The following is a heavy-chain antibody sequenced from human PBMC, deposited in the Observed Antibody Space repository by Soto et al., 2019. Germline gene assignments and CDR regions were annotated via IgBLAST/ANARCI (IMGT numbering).Heavy chain of an antibody. D-gene: IGHD5-12*01. CDR1: GGTFSSYA. V-gene: IGHV1-69*13. CDR2: IIPIFGTA. J-gene: IGHJ5*02. Sequence: GASVKVSCKASGGTFSSYAISWVRQAPGQGLEWMGGIIPIFGTANYAQKLQGRVTITADESTSTAYMELSSLRSEDTAVYYCARANVEMAKIRFRVDWLDPWGQGTLVTVYS. CDR3: ARANVEMAKIRFRVDWLDP.